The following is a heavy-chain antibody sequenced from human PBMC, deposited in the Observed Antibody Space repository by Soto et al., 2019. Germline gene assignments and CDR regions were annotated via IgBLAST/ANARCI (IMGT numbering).Heavy chain of an antibody. Sequence: QVQLVQSGAEVKKPGSSVKVSCKASGGTFSSYTISWVRQAPGQGLEWMGRIIPILGIANYAQKFQGRVTITAYKSXTTXYXELSSLRSEDTAVYYCARGKRIVGATSDYYYYGMDVWGQGTTVTVSS. CDR3: ARGKRIVGATSDYYYYGMDV. CDR2: IIPILGIA. J-gene: IGHJ6*02. D-gene: IGHD1-26*01. V-gene: IGHV1-69*02. CDR1: GGTFSSYT.